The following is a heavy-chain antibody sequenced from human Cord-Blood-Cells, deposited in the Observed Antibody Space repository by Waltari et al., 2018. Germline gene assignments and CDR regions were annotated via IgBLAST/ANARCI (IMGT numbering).Heavy chain of an antibody. CDR1: GYTLTELS. CDR3: ARDRGYCGGDCYYGMDV. D-gene: IGHD2-21*01. CDR2: INTNAGNP. V-gene: IGHV7-4-1*02. Sequence: QVQLVQSGAEVKKPGASVKVSCKVSGYTLTELSMHWVRQAPGKGLEWMGWINTNAGNPTYAQGFTGRFVFSLDTSVSTAYLQISSLKAEDTAVYYCARDRGYCGGDCYYGMDVWGQGTTVTVSS. J-gene: IGHJ6*02.